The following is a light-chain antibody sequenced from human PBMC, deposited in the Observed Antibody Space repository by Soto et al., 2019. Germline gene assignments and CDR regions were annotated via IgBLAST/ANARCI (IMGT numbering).Light chain of an antibody. J-gene: IGLJ2*01. CDR2: LNSDGSH. CDR3: QTWGTGIRGV. Sequence: QLVLTQSPSASASLGASVKLTCTLGTGYSSHAIAWHQKQPEKGPRYLMKLNSDGSHSKGDGIPDRFSGSSSGAERYLTISRLQSDDEAEYYCQTWGTGIRGVFGGGTKLTVL. V-gene: IGLV4-69*01. CDR1: TGYSSHA.